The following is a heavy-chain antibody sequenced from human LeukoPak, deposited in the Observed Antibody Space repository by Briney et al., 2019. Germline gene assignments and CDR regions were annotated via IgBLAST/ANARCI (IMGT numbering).Heavy chain of an antibody. J-gene: IGHJ4*02. CDR3: ARGAVTTFGY. V-gene: IGHV3-30*03. CDR2: ISYDGSNK. D-gene: IGHD4-17*01. Sequence: GGSLRLSCAASGFTFDDHGMTWVRQAPGKGLEWVAVISYDGSNKYYADSVKGRFTISRDNSKNTLYLQMKSLRADDTAVYYCARGAVTTFGYWGQGTLVTVSS. CDR1: GFTFDDHG.